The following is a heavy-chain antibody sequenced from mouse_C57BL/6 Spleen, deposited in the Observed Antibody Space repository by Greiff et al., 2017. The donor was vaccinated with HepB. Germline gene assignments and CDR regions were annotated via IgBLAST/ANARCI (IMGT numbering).Heavy chain of an antibody. V-gene: IGHV1-82*01. CDR2: IYPGDGDT. D-gene: IGHD1-1*01. Sequence: VKLMESGPELVKPGASVKISCKASGYAFSSSWMNWVKQRPGKGLEWIGRIYPGDGDTNYNGKFKGKATLTADKSSSTAYMQLSSLPSEDSAVYFCARSGDYYGSSLGYWGQGTTLTVSS. CDR3: ARSGDYYGSSLGY. J-gene: IGHJ2*01. CDR1: GYAFSSSW.